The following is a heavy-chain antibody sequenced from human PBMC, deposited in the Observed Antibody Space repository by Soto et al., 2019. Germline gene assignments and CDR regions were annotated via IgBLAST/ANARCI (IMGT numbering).Heavy chain of an antibody. CDR2: INPNSGDT. CDR1: GYIFTGYH. D-gene: IGHD3-9*01. Sequence: VSVKVSCKASGYIFTGYHIHWVRQAPGRGLEWMGWINPNSGDTEYAQNFQGRVTMTRDTSLNLVYMEMSGLMSDDTAVYYCARDARGTRGFDEMDICGQGTTVTVYS. V-gene: IGHV1-2*02. J-gene: IGHJ6*02. CDR3: ARDARGTRGFDEMDI.